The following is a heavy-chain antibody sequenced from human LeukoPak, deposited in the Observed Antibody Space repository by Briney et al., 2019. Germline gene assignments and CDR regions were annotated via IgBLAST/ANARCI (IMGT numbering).Heavy chain of an antibody. Sequence: SETLSLTCVVSGGSISSTNWWSWVRQPPGKGLEWIGEIYHSGSTNYNPSLKSRVIISVDKSKNQFSLKLSSVTAADTAVYYCARSPTKRVPEDYWGQGTLVTVSS. D-gene: IGHD2-2*01. V-gene: IGHV4-4*02. J-gene: IGHJ4*02. CDR1: GGSISSTNW. CDR3: ARSPTKRVPEDY. CDR2: IYHSGST.